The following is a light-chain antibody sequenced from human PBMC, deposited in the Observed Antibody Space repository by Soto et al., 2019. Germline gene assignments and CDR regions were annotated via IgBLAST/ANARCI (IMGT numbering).Light chain of an antibody. CDR3: QQYEISPPIT. CDR1: QSISSK. J-gene: IGKJ5*01. Sequence: EIVMSQSPSTLSVSPGERATLSCRASQSISSKLAWYQQKPGQAPRLLIYGASTRATGIPVRFSGSGSGTEFTLTITSLQSEDFAMYYCQQYEISPPITFGQGTRLEIK. V-gene: IGKV3-15*01. CDR2: GAS.